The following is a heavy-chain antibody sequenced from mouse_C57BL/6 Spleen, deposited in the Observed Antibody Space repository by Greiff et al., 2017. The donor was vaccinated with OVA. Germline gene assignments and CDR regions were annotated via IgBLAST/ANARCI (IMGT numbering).Heavy chain of an antibody. V-gene: IGHV1-82*01. D-gene: IGHD1-1*01. CDR2: IYTGDGDT. CDR3: AIGTYYFVTRRGDYFDY. Sequence: QVQLQQSGPELVKPGASVKISCKASGYAFSSYWMNWVKQRPGKGLEWIGRIYTGDGDTNYNGKFKGKATMTSDKSSITAYMQLSSLTSEASAVYVCAIGTYYFVTRRGDYFDYWGQGTTLTVSS. J-gene: IGHJ2*01. CDR1: GYAFSSYW.